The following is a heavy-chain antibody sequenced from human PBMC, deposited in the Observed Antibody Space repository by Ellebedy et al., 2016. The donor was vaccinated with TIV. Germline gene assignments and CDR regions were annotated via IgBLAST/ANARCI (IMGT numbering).Heavy chain of an antibody. CDR2: ISAYNGNT. J-gene: IGHJ5*02. CDR1: GYTLTELS. D-gene: IGHD2-2*01. Sequence: ASVKVSCKASGYTLTELSMHWVRQAPGKGLEWMGWISAYNGNTNYAQKLQGRVTMTTDTSTSTAYMELRSLRSDDTAVYYCARDDDCRSTSCYGGVLDPWGQGTLVTVSS. CDR3: ARDDDCRSTSCYGGVLDP. V-gene: IGHV1-18*01.